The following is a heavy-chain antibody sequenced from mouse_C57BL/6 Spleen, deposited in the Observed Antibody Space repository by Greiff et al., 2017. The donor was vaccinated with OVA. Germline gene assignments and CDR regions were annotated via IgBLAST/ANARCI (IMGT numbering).Heavy chain of an antibody. Sequence: VQLQQPGAELVKPGASVKLSCKASGYTFTSYWMQWVKQRPGQGLEWIGEIDPSDSYTNYNQKFKGKATLTVDTSSSTAYMQLSSLTSEDSAVYYCERSSYYYGSRGYFDVWGTGTTVTVSS. CDR3: ERSSYYYGSRGYFDV. CDR2: IDPSDSYT. J-gene: IGHJ1*03. V-gene: IGHV1-50*01. CDR1: GYTFTSYW. D-gene: IGHD1-1*01.